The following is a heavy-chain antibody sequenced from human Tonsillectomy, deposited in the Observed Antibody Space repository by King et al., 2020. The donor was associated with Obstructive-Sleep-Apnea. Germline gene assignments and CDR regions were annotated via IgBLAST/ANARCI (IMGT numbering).Heavy chain of an antibody. CDR1: GDSLSSSSYY. CDR3: ATHTTAWRPVDS. CDR2: IYYLGST. Sequence: QLQESGPGLVKPSETLSLTCTVSGDSLSSSSYYWGWIRQPPGKGLGWIGGIYYLGSTYYNPSLQSRVTISVDTSKNQFSLKLGAVTAADTAVYYCATHTTAWRPVDSWGQGTLVTVSS. V-gene: IGHV4-39*01. D-gene: IGHD1-14*01. J-gene: IGHJ4*02.